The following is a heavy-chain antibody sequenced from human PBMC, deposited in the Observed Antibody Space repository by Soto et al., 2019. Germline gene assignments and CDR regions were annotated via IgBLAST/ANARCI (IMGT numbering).Heavy chain of an antibody. Sequence: QVQLVQSGAELRKPGSAVKLSCKASGGTFSNSPISWVRQIPGQGPEWMGRIIPSPARTIYSRKFRGRVTLTADKSTQTVYMTLSSLTTEDSGVYYCARDQVGASSFDYWGQVTRVTVSS. V-gene: IGHV1-69*08. D-gene: IGHD1-26*01. CDR2: IIPSPART. CDR3: ARDQVGASSFDY. J-gene: IGHJ4*02. CDR1: GGTFSNSP.